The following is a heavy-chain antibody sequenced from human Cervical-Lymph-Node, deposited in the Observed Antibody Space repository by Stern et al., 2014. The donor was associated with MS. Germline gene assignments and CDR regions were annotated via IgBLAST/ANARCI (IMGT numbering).Heavy chain of an antibody. CDR2: INPNTGNP. Sequence: VQLVESGSELKKPGASVKVSCKGSGYTFTNYAMTWVRQAPGQGLEWMGWINPNTGNPTYAQGFTGRFVFSLDPSVSTAYLQISGLKAEDSAIYYCARDLNSWAYWGQGTLVTVSS. CDR3: ARDLNSWAY. D-gene: IGHD1-1*01. CDR1: GYTFTNYA. V-gene: IGHV7-4-1*02. J-gene: IGHJ4*02.